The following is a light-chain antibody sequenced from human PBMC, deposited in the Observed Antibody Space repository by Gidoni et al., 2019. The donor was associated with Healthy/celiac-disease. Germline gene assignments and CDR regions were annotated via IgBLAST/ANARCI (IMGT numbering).Light chain of an antibody. V-gene: IGKV3-15*01. J-gene: IGKJ1*01. CDR1: QSVSSN. CDR2: GAS. CDR3: QQYNNWPPVT. Sequence: EIVMTQSPATLSVSPGERATLSCRASQSVSSNLAWYQQKPGQAPRRLIYGASTRATGIPARFSGSGSGTEFTLTISSLQSEDFAVYYCQQYNNWPPVTFGQXTKVEIK.